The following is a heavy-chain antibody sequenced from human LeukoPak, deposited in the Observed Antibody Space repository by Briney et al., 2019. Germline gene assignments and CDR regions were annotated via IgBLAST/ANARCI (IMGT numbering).Heavy chain of an antibody. CDR2: ISPENGDT. CDR3: ARVFGYYYFYMDV. CDR1: GYTFVNFG. J-gene: IGHJ6*03. V-gene: IGHV1-18*01. D-gene: IGHD3/OR15-3a*01. Sequence: ASVKVSCKASGYTFVNFGLIWVRQAPGQGLEWMGWISPENGDTNYAQTFQDRVTMTTDTSTNTAYMELRSLTSHDTAVYFCARVFGYYYFYMDVWGEGTTVIISS.